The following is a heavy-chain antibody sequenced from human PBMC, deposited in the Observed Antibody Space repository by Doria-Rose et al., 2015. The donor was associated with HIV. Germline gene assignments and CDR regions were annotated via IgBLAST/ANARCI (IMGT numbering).Heavy chain of an antibody. CDR1: GGSVASGTPY. CDR3: AKQAVNWFDP. V-gene: IGHV4-39*01. Sequence: QVQLQESGPGLVKPSETLSLTCTVSGGSVASGTPYWDWIRQTPGKGLEWIGTIYYSETTYYNPSLSGRVTISLHTSKNQYSLRLISVTAADTSVYYCAKQAVNWFDPWGQGTLVTVSS. J-gene: IGHJ5*02. CDR2: IYYSETT. D-gene: IGHD6-25*01.